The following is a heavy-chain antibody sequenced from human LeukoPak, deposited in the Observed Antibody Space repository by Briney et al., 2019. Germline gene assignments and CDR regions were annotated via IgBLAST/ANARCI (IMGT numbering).Heavy chain of an antibody. CDR2: VYYSGST. Sequence: SETLSLTCTVSGGSISSYYWSWIRQPPGKRLGWIGYVYYSGSTNYNPSLKSRVTILLDTSKNQFSLKLSSVTAADTAVYYCARSSRSYYPLWGQGTLVTVSS. D-gene: IGHD1-26*01. CDR3: ARSSRSYYPL. CDR1: GGSISSYY. V-gene: IGHV4-59*01. J-gene: IGHJ4*02.